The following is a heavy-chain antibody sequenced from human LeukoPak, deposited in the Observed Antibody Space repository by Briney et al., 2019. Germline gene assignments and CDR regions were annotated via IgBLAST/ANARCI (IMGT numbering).Heavy chain of an antibody. Sequence: PGGSLRLSCAASGFSVSSSYMSWVRQAPGKGLEWVSVIYSGDSTYYVDSVKGRFTISRDNSKNTLYLQMNSLRAEDTAVYYCAGRHCTNGLCHFDYWGQGTLVTVSS. V-gene: IGHV3-53*01. D-gene: IGHD2-8*01. J-gene: IGHJ4*02. CDR1: GFSVSSSY. CDR2: IYSGDST. CDR3: AGRHCTNGLCHFDY.